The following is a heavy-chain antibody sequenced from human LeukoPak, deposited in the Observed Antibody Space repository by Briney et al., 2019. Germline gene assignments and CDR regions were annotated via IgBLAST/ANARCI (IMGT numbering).Heavy chain of an antibody. CDR1: GFTFSSYW. CDR3: AREVVPYYYYMDV. CDR2: IKQDGSEK. D-gene: IGHD2-2*01. J-gene: IGHJ6*03. V-gene: IGHV3-7*01. Sequence: GGSLRLSCVASGFTFSSYWMSWVRQAPGKGLEWVANIKQDGSEKYYVDSVKGQFTISRDNAKNSLYLQMNSLRAEDTAVYYCAREVVPYYYYMDVWGKGTTVTVSS.